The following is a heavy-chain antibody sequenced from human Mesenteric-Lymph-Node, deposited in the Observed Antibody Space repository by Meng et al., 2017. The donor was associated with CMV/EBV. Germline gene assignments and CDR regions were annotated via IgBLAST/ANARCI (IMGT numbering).Heavy chain of an antibody. CDR1: GDTFTGYY. Sequence: ASVKVSCKASGDTFTGYYMHWVRQAPGQGLEWMGWINPNSGGTNYAQKFQGRVTMTRDTSISTAYMELSRLRSDDTAVYYCAREGGDYINDAFDIWGQGTMVTVS. CDR3: AREGGDYINDAFDI. V-gene: IGHV1-2*02. CDR2: INPNSGGT. J-gene: IGHJ3*02. D-gene: IGHD2-21*01.